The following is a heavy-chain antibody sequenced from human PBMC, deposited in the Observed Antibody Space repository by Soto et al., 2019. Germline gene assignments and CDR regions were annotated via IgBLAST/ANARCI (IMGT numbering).Heavy chain of an antibody. CDR1: GFTFSSYW. D-gene: IGHD2-2*01. CDR3: ARVGRYCSSTSCYPNYYYYMDV. Sequence: PGGSLRLSCAASGFTFSSYWMHCVRQAPGKGLVWVSRINSDGSSTSYADSVKGRFTISRDNAKNTLYLQMNSLRAEDTAVYYCARVGRYCSSTSCYPNYYYYMDVWGKGTTVTVSS. CDR2: INSDGSST. V-gene: IGHV3-74*01. J-gene: IGHJ6*03.